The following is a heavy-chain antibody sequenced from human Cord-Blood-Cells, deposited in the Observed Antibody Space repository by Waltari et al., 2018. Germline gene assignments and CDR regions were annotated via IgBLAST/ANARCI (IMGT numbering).Heavy chain of an antibody. CDR3: ARGGDSSFDY. CDR1: GGSFSGSY. Sequence: QVQLQQWGAGLLKPSETLSLPCAVSGGSFSGSYWCWIRQPPGKGLEWIGEINHSGSTNYNPSLKSRVTISVDTSKNQFSLKLSSVTAADTAVYYCARGGDSSFDYWGQGTLVTVSS. V-gene: IGHV4-34*01. CDR2: INHSGST. D-gene: IGHD6-13*01. J-gene: IGHJ4*02.